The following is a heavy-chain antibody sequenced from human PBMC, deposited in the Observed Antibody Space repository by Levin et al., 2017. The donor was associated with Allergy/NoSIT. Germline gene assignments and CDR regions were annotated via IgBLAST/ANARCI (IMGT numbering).Heavy chain of an antibody. D-gene: IGHD6-19*01. J-gene: IGHJ4*02. Sequence: ASVKVSCKASGYTFTGYYMHWVRQAPGQGLEWMGRINPNSGGTNYAQKFQGRVTMTRDTSISTAYMELSRLRSDDTAVYYCARDPFPNYRAVAGMRGYWGQGTLVTVSS. CDR2: INPNSGGT. V-gene: IGHV1-2*06. CDR1: GYTFTGYY. CDR3: ARDPFPNYRAVAGMRGY.